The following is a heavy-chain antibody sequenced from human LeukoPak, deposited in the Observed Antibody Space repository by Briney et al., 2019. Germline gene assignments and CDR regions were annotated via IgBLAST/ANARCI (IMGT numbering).Heavy chain of an antibody. CDR3: ARIAAAGNRRLNY. CDR1: GYTFTSYD. V-gene: IGHV1-8*01. D-gene: IGHD6-13*01. Sequence: ASVKVSCKSSGYTFTSYDINWVRQATGQGLEWMGWMNPNSGNTGYAQKFQGRITMTRNTSISTAYMELSSLTSEDTAVYYCARIAAAGNRRLNYWGQGTLVTVSS. J-gene: IGHJ4*02. CDR2: MNPNSGNT.